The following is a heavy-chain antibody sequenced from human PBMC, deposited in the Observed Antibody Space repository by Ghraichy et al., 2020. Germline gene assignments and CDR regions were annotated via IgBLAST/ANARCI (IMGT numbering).Heavy chain of an antibody. D-gene: IGHD2-2*01. CDR1: GGTFSSYA. J-gene: IGHJ6*02. Sequence: SVKVSCKASGGTFSSYAISWVRQAPGQGLEWMGGIIPIFGTANYAQKFQGRVTITADESTSTAYMELSSLRSEDTAVYYCARRGYCSSTSCYALYYYGMDVWGQGTTVTVSS. CDR3: ARRGYCSSTSCYALYYYGMDV. V-gene: IGHV1-69*13. CDR2: IIPIFGTA.